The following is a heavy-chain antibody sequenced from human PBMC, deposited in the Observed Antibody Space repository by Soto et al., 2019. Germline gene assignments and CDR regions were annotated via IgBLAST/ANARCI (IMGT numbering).Heavy chain of an antibody. J-gene: IGHJ4*02. D-gene: IGHD5-12*01. CDR1: GVSIRISSYY. CDR3: ARHFRRDGYNYFDY. CDR2: IYYSGST. V-gene: IGHV4-39*01. Sequence: SEPLSLTCTVSGVSIRISSYYCVWIRQPPGKGLEWIGSIYYSGSTYYNPSLKSLVTISVDTSKNQFSLKLSSVTAADTAVYYCARHFRRDGYNYFDYWGQGTLVTVSS.